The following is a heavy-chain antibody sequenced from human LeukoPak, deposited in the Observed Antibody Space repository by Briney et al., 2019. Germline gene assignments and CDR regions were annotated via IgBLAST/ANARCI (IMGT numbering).Heavy chain of an antibody. V-gene: IGHV3-48*03. J-gene: IGHJ4*02. Sequence: GGSLRLSCAASGFTFSSYEMNWVRQAPGKGLEWVSYISSSGSTIYYADSVKGRFTISRDNAKNSLYLQMNSLRAEDTAVYYCARVSFCPRCHFDYWGQGTLVTVSS. D-gene: IGHD2/OR15-2a*01. CDR2: ISSSGSTI. CDR3: ARVSFCPRCHFDY. CDR1: GFTFSSYE.